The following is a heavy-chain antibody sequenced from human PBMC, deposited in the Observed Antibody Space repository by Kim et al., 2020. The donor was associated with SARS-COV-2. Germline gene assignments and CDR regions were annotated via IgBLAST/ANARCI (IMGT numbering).Heavy chain of an antibody. CDR1: GFTFSTYA. CDR2: IPGGGRTT. Sequence: GGSLRLSCVASGFTFSTYAMNWVRQAPGKGLEWVSGIPGGGRTTYYADSVKGRFTISRDNSKNTLYLQMHSLGADDTAVYYCMKGGWGWIWDHWGQGTRVTVSS. V-gene: IGHV3-23*01. CDR3: MKGGWGWIWDH. D-gene: IGHD2-2*03. J-gene: IGHJ4*02.